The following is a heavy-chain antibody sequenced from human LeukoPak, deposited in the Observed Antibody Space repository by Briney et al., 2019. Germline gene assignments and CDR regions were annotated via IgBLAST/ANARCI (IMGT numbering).Heavy chain of an antibody. Sequence: ASVKVSCKASGYTFTSYGISWVRQAPGQGLEWMGWISAYNGNTNYAQKLQGRVTMTTDTSTSTAYMELRSLRSDDTAVYYCASCSSSSYYYYYYMDVWGKGTTVTVSS. J-gene: IGHJ6*03. CDR3: ASCSSSSYYYYYYMDV. V-gene: IGHV1-18*01. D-gene: IGHD6-6*01. CDR2: ISAYNGNT. CDR1: GYTFTSYG.